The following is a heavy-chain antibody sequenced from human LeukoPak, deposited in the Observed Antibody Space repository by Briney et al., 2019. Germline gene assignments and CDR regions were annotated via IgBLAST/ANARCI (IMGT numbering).Heavy chain of an antibody. Sequence: KTGGSLRLSCAASGFTFSSYSMNWVRQAPGKGLEWVSSISSSSSYIYYADSVKGRFTISRDNAKNSLYLQMNSLRAEDTAVYYCARDRLLSGYGMDVWGQGTTVTVSS. CDR3: ARDRLLSGYGMDV. CDR1: GFTFSSYS. J-gene: IGHJ6*02. CDR2: ISSSSSYI. D-gene: IGHD3-3*01. V-gene: IGHV3-21*01.